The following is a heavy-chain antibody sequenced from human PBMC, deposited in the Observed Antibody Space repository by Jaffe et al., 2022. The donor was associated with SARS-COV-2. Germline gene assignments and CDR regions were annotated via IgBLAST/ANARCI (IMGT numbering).Heavy chain of an antibody. CDR2: ISSSSSYI. Sequence: EVQLVESGGGLVKPGGSLRLSCAASGFTFSSYSMNWVRQAPGKGLEWVSSISSSSSYIYYADSVKGRFTISRDNAKNSLYLQMNSLRAEDTAVYYCARDGYCSSTSCALDYWGQGTLVTVSS. CDR3: ARDGYCSSTSCALDY. CDR1: GFTFSSYS. J-gene: IGHJ4*02. V-gene: IGHV3-21*01. D-gene: IGHD2-2*01.